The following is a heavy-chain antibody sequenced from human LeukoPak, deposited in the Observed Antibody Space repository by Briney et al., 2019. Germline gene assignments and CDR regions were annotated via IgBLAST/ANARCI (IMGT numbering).Heavy chain of an antibody. J-gene: IGHJ5*02. D-gene: IGHD3-22*01. V-gene: IGHV3-23*01. CDR2: ISGSGGST. Sequence: GGPLRLSCAASGFTFSSYAMSWVRQAPGKGLEWVSAISGSGGSTYYADSVKGRFTISRDNSKNTLYLQMNSLRAEDTAVYYCAKGGHPYYYDSSGYLNWFDPWGQGTLVTVSS. CDR3: AKGGHPYYYDSSGYLNWFDP. CDR1: GFTFSSYA.